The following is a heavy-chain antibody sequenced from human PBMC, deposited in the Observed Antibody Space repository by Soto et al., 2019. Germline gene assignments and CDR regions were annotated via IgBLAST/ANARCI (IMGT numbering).Heavy chain of an antibody. CDR1: GVSISSGGYY. CDR2: IYHSGRT. D-gene: IGHD2-21*02. CDR3: ASVIGCDSEYYFHY. Sequence: SETLSLTCTVSGVSISSGGYYWGWIRQHPGKGLEWIGNIYHSGRTYYNPSLKSRVIMSVDTSKNHFSLHLNSVTAADTAMYFCASVIGCDSEYYFHYCGPGTLATVSS. V-gene: IGHV4-31*03. J-gene: IGHJ4*02.